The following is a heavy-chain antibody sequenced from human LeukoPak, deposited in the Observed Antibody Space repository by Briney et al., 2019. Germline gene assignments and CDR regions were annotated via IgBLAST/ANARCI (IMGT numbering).Heavy chain of an antibody. CDR2: IRYDGNKQ. J-gene: IGHJ4*02. CDR3: AKDDPFFDS. Sequence: GGSLRLSCAASGFTFCTYGMHWVRQAPGKGLEWVAFIRYDGNKQNYADSVKGRFTISRDNSKNTVYLQMDSLRTEDTAVYYCAKDDPFFDSWGQGTLVTVSS. V-gene: IGHV3-30*02. CDR1: GFTFCTYG.